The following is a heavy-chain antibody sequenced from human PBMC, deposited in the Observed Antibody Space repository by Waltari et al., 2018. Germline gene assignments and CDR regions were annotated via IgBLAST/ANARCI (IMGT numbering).Heavy chain of an antibody. D-gene: IGHD6-13*01. V-gene: IGHV1-24*01. CDR3: ATSPIALFGTLY. Sequence: LEWMGGFDPEDGETIYAQSFQGRVTMTEDTSTDTAYMEVSSLRSEDTAVYYCATSPIALFGTLYWGQGTLVTVSS. J-gene: IGHJ4*02. CDR2: FDPEDGET.